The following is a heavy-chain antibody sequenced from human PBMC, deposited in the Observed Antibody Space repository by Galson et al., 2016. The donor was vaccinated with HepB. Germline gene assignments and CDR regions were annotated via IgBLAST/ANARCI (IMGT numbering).Heavy chain of an antibody. D-gene: IGHD3-10*01. CDR2: ISGSGGST. CDR3: AKDYRPYYDGPGRSPFDY. J-gene: IGHJ4*02. V-gene: IGHV3-23*01. Sequence: LEWVSAISGSGGSTYYADSVKGRFTISRDNSKNTLYLQMNSLRAEDTAVYYCAKDYRPYYDGPGRSPFDYWGQGTLVTVSS.